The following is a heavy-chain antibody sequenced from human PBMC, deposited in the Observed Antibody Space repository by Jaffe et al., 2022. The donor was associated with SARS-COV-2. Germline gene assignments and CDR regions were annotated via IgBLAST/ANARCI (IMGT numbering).Heavy chain of an antibody. J-gene: IGHJ6*02. CDR3: ARDRGQEGRYYGMDV. CDR2: IWYDGSNK. V-gene: IGHV3-33*01. Sequence: QVQLVESGGGVVQPGRSLRLSCAASGFTFSSYGMHWVRQAPGKGLEWVAVIWYDGSNKYYADSVKGRFTISRDNSKNTLYLQMNSLRAEDTAVYYCARDRGQEGRYYGMDVWGQGTTVTVSS. CDR1: GFTFSSYG. D-gene: IGHD3-10*01.